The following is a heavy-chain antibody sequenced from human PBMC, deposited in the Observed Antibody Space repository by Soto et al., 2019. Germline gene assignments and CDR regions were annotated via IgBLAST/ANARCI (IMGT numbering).Heavy chain of an antibody. V-gene: IGHV2-70*11. D-gene: IGHD3-22*01. CDR2: IDWDDDK. J-gene: IGHJ4*02. CDR3: GGSSGYYSAFDY. CDR1: GFSLSTSGMC. Sequence: SGPTLVKPTQTLTLTCTFSGFSLSTSGMCVSWIRQPPGKALEWLARIDWDDDKYYSTSLKTRLTISKDTSKNQVVLTMTNMDPVDTATYYCGGSSGYYSAFDYWGQGTLVTVSS.